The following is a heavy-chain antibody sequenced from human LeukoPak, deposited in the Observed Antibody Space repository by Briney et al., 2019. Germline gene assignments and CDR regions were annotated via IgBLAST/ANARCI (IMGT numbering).Heavy chain of an antibody. J-gene: IGHJ6*03. CDR3: ARDRRLRGFYMDV. V-gene: IGHV3-30*04. D-gene: IGHD5-12*01. CDR1: GFTFSSYA. Sequence: GRSLRLSCAASGFTFSSYAMHWVRQAPGKGLEWVAVISYDGSNKYYADSVKGRFTISRDHSKNTLYLQMNSLRAEDPAVYYCARDRRLRGFYMDVWGKGTTGTVSS. CDR2: ISYDGSNK.